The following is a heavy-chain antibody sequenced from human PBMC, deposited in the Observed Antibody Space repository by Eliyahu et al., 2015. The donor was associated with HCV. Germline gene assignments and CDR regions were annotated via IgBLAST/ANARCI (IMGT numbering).Heavy chain of an antibody. CDR3: AREEGDYYDSSGYFDY. J-gene: IGHJ4*02. V-gene: IGHV3-48*01. CDR2: ISKTSTVI. Sequence: EVQLVESGGGLVQPXGSLXLXCVAYGFTFSSXSMNWVRQAPGKGLEWISYISKTSTVIYYADSVKGRFTISRDNAKNSLYLQMNSLRAEDTAVYYCAREEGDYYDSSGYFDYWGQGALVTVSS. D-gene: IGHD3-22*01. CDR1: GFTFSSXS.